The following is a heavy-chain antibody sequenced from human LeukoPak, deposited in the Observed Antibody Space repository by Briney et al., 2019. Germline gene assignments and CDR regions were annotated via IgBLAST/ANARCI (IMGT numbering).Heavy chain of an antibody. CDR2: IYHSGST. D-gene: IGHD6-13*01. Sequence: SETLSLTCTVSGYSISSGYYWGWVRQPPGKGLEWIGSIYHSGSTYYNPSLKSRVTISVDTSKNQFSLKLSSVTAADTAVYYCARGYSSSWYLGYWGQGTLVTVSS. CDR3: ARGYSSSWYLGY. V-gene: IGHV4-38-2*02. J-gene: IGHJ4*02. CDR1: GYSISSGYY.